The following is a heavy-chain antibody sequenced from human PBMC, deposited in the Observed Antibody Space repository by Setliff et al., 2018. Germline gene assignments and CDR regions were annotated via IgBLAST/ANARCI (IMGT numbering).Heavy chain of an antibody. J-gene: IGHJ4*02. CDR3: ARGPRRGGFDY. CDR2: IYYSETT. V-gene: IGHV4-59*01. Sequence: SETLSLTCTVPGGSISGYYWSWIRQSPGKGLEWIGYIYYSETTNYSPSLKSRVTMSVDTSKNQFSLKVISVTPADTAVYYCARGPRRGGFDYWGQGTLVTVSS. D-gene: IGHD3-16*01. CDR1: GGSISGYY.